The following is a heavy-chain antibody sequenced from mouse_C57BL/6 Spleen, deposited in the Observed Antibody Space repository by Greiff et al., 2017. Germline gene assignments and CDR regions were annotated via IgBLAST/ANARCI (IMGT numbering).Heavy chain of an antibody. D-gene: IGHD3-1*01. V-gene: IGHV1-82*01. CDR3: ARGEDLGY. Sequence: VQLQQSGPELVKPGASVKISCKASGYAFSSSWMNWVKQRPGKGLEWIGRIYPGDGDTNYNGKFKGKATLTADKSSSTAYMQLSSLTSEDSAVYFCARGEDLGYWGQGTTRTVSS. J-gene: IGHJ2*01. CDR2: IYPGDGDT. CDR1: GYAFSSSW.